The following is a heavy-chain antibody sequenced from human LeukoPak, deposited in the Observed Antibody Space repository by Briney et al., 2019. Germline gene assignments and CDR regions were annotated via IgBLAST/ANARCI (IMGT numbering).Heavy chain of an antibody. CDR2: IIPIVGTA. V-gene: IGHV1-69*13. Sequence: ASVKVSCKASGGTFSSYATSWVRQAPGQGLEWMGGIIPIVGTANYAQKFQGRVTITADESTSTAYMELSSLRSEDTAVYYCARGGYYDSSGYSASYYYYGMDVWGQGTTVTVSS. CDR1: GGTFSSYA. D-gene: IGHD3-22*01. J-gene: IGHJ6*02. CDR3: ARGGYYDSSGYSASYYYYGMDV.